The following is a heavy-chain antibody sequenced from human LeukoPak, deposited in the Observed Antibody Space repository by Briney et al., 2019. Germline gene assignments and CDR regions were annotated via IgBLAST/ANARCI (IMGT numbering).Heavy chain of an antibody. D-gene: IGHD6-13*01. CDR1: GYTLTELS. CDR3: ATSIAAAGTFTYFDY. Sequence: ASVKVSCKVSGYTLTELSMHWVRQAPGKGLEWMGGFDPEDGETIYAQKFQGRVTMTEDTSTDTAYMELSSLRSEDTAVYYRATSIAAAGTFTYFDYWGQGTLVTVSS. CDR2: FDPEDGET. J-gene: IGHJ4*02. V-gene: IGHV1-24*01.